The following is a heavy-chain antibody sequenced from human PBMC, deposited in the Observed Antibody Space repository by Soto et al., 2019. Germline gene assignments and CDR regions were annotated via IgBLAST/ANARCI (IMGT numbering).Heavy chain of an antibody. CDR3: ARGDLEFDF. CDR1: GGSISRSPYY. D-gene: IGHD3-3*01. CDR2: IFHSGST. Sequence: PSETLSLTCTVSGGSISRSPYYWGWIRQPPGKGLEWIGSIFHSGSTYYNPSLKSRVNISVDTSKNQFSLKLSSVTAADTALYYCARGDLEFDFWGQGTPVTVSS. V-gene: IGHV4-39*07. J-gene: IGHJ4*02.